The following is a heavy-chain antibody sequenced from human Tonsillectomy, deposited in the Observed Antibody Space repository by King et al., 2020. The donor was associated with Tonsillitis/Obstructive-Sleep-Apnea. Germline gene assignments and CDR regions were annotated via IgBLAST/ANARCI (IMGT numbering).Heavy chain of an antibody. J-gene: IGHJ5*02. CDR1: GGSISSNVYY. Sequence: MQLQESGPGLVKPSQTLSLTCSVSGGSISSNVYYWSWIRQHPVKGLEWIGYIYYSGSTYYNPSLKSRVIISVDTSKNQFSLRLTSVTAADTAVYYCARGARHDFWSGYSAFTWFDPWGQGTLVTVSS. CDR3: ARGARHDFWSGYSAFTWFDP. D-gene: IGHD3-3*01. V-gene: IGHV4-31*03. CDR2: IYYSGST.